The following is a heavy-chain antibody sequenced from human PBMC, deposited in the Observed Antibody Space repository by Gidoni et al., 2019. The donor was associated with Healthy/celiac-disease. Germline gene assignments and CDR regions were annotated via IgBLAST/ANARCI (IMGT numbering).Heavy chain of an antibody. CDR2: ISSSSSTI. CDR3: ARDPLAVAITSYYFDY. V-gene: IGHV3-48*02. CDR1: GFTFSSYS. D-gene: IGHD6-19*01. J-gene: IGHJ4*02. Sequence: EVQLVESGGGLVQPGGSLRLSCAASGFTFSSYSMNWVRQAPGKGLEWVSYISSSSSTIYYADSVKGRFTISRDNAKNSLYLQMNSLRDEDTAVYYCARDPLAVAITSYYFDYWGQGTLVTVSS.